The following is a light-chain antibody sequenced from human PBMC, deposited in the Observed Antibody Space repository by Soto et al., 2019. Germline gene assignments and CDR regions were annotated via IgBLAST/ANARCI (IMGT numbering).Light chain of an antibody. CDR3: QQRGNWPLT. Sequence: EIVLTQSPATLSLSPGERATLSCRASQSVSSYLAWYQQKPGQAPRLLIYDASNRATGIPARFSGSGSGTDFTLTISSLEPEDFAVYYCQQRGNWPLTFGHGTKVDIK. CDR1: QSVSSY. J-gene: IGKJ3*01. CDR2: DAS. V-gene: IGKV3-11*01.